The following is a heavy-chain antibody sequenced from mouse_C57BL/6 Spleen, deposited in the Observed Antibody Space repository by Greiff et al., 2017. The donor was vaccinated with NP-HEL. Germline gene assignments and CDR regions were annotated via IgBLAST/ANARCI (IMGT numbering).Heavy chain of an antibody. D-gene: IGHD1-1*01. CDR1: GYTFTSYW. CDR3: ARSITTSDG. J-gene: IGHJ2*01. V-gene: IGHV1-52*01. CDR2: IDPSDSET. Sequence: QVQLQQPGAELVRPGSSVKLSCKASGYTFTSYWMHWVKQRPIQGLEWIGNIDPSDSETYYNQKFKDKATLTVDKSSSTAYMQLSSLTSENSAVYYCARSITTSDGGGQGTTLTVAS.